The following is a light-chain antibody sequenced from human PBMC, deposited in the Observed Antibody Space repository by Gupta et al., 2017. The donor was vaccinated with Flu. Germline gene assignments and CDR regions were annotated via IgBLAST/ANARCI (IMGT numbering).Light chain of an antibody. V-gene: IGLV2-23*01. Sequence: QPALTQPASVSGSPGQSITITCTGTSSDIGSYKFVSCYQQHPAKTPHLMIYEGSRRPAGVANRFSGSKSGNTASLTISGLQADDEADYYYYSDAGSATWGFGTGTKLTVL. CDR1: SSDIGSYKF. CDR3: YSDAGSATWG. J-gene: IGLJ1*01. CDR2: EGS.